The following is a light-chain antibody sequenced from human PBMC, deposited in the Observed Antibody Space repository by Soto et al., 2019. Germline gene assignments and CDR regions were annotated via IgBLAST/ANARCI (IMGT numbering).Light chain of an antibody. Sequence: QSALTQPASVSGSPGQSITISCTGTSSDVGSYNLVSWYQQHPGKAPKLMIYEGSKRPSGVSNRFSGSKSGNTASLTISGLQAEDEADYYCCSYAVGSTPYVFGTGTKVTV. V-gene: IGLV2-23*01. CDR2: EGS. J-gene: IGLJ1*01. CDR3: CSYAVGSTPYV. CDR1: SSDVGSYNL.